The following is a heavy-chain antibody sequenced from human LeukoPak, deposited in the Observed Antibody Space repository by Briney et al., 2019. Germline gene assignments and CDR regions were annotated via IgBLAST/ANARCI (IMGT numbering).Heavy chain of an antibody. J-gene: IGHJ4*02. D-gene: IGHD2-2*01. Sequence: GRSLRLSCAASGFTFSSYAMHWVRQAPGKGLEWVAVIWYDGSNKYYADSVKGRFTISRDNSKNTLYLQMNSLRAEDTAVYYCARDRAYCSSTSCPRAFDYWGQGTLVTVSS. CDR1: GFTFSSYA. CDR3: ARDRAYCSSTSCPRAFDY. CDR2: IWYDGSNK. V-gene: IGHV3-33*08.